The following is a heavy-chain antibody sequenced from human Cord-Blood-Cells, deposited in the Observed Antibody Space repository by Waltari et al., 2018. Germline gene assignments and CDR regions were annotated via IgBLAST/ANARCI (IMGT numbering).Heavy chain of an antibody. D-gene: IGHD3-10*01. J-gene: IGHJ4*02. CDR2: IYYSGST. Sequence: IRQPPGKGLEWIGSIYYSGSTYYNPSLKSRVTISVDTSKNQFSLKLSSVTAADTAVYYCARFMVRGVIFDYWGQGTLVTVSS. V-gene: IGHV4-39*01. CDR3: ARFMVRGVIFDY.